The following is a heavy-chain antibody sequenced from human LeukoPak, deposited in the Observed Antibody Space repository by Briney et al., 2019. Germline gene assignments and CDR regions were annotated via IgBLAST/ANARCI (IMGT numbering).Heavy chain of an antibody. J-gene: IGHJ4*02. Sequence: GRSLRLSCAASGFTFSSYAMDWVRQAPGKGLEWVAFISNDGTNKYYADSVKGRFTISRDNPKNTLYLQMNSLRAEDTAVYYCGRDQGGSIGWYGDYWGQGTLVTVSS. CDR3: GRDQGGSIGWYGDY. V-gene: IGHV3-30*04. D-gene: IGHD6-19*01. CDR1: GFTFSSYA. CDR2: ISNDGTNK.